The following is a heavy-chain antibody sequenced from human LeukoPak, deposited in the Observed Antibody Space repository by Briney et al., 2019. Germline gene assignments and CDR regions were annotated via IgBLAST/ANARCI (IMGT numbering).Heavy chain of an antibody. J-gene: IGHJ4*02. CDR2: INHSGGT. CDR3: ARRSPDFDY. CDR1: GGSFSGYY. D-gene: IGHD2-15*01. Sequence: PSETLSLTCAVYGGSFSGYYWSWIRQPPGNGLEWIGEINHSGGTNYNPSLKSRVTISVDTSKNQFSLKLTSVTAADTAVYYCARRSPDFDYWGQGTLVTVSS. V-gene: IGHV4-34*01.